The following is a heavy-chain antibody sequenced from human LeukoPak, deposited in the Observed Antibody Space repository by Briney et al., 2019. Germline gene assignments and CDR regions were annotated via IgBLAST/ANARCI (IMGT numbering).Heavy chain of an antibody. V-gene: IGHV3-23*01. CDR1: GFTFSSYA. D-gene: IGHD1-26*01. Sequence: GGSLRLSCAASGFTFSSYAMSWVRQAPGKGLEWVPTISGGGVSTYYADSVKGRFAISRDNSKNTLYLQMNSLRAEDTAVYYCAKASRYSGTFPPDYWGQGTLVTVSS. J-gene: IGHJ4*02. CDR2: ISGGGVST. CDR3: AKASRYSGTFPPDY.